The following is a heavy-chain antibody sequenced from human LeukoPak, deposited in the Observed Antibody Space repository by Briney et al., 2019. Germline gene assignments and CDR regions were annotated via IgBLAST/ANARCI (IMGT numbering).Heavy chain of an antibody. CDR3: ARGLYSSGWADFDY. CDR1: GFIVSSNY. D-gene: IGHD6-19*01. CDR2: IYNGGNT. V-gene: IGHV3-53*01. Sequence: GGSLRLSCAASGFIVSSNYMSWVRPAPGKGLEWVSVIYNGGNTYYADSVKGRFTISRDNSKNTLYLQMNSLRAEDTAVYYCARGLYSSGWADFDYWGQGTLVTVSS. J-gene: IGHJ4*02.